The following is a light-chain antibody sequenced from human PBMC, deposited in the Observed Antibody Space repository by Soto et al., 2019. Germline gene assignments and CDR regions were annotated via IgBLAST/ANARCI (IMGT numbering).Light chain of an antibody. V-gene: IGKV3-15*01. Sequence: EIVMTQSPATLSESPVERATLSCRARQSVSSSLAWYQQKPGQAPRLLIYGASTRATGIPARFSGSGSGTEFTLTISSLQSEDFAVYYCQQYNNWWTFGQGTKVDI. CDR1: QSVSSS. CDR3: QQYNNWWT. CDR2: GAS. J-gene: IGKJ1*01.